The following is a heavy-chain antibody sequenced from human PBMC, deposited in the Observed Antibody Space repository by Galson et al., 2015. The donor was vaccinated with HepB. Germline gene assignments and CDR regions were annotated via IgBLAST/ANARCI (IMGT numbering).Heavy chain of an antibody. CDR1: GGSISSSNYY. J-gene: IGHJ4*01. V-gene: IGHV4-39*01. CDR2: IFYSGRT. Sequence: ETLSLTCTVSGGSISSSNYYWGWIRQPPGKGLEWIGNIFYSGRTYYNPSLKSRVTISIDTSKNQFSLRLNSVTAADTAVYYCARRGGRLNHGGYYWEFEGYFDYWGHGTLVTVSS. CDR3: ARRGGRLNHGGYYWEFEGYFDY. D-gene: IGHD3-22*01.